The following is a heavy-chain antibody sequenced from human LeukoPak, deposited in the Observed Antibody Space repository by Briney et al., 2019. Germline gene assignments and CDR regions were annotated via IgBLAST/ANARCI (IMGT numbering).Heavy chain of an antibody. CDR3: ARGQGDFRYYYYMDV. Sequence: SVKVSCKASGGTFSSYAISWVRQAPGQGLEWMGGIIPIFGTANYAQKFQGRVTITTDESTSTAYMELSSLRSEDTAVYYCARGQGDFRYYYYMDVWGKGTTVTVSS. J-gene: IGHJ6*03. V-gene: IGHV1-69*05. D-gene: IGHD3-16*01. CDR2: IIPIFGTA. CDR1: GGTFSSYA.